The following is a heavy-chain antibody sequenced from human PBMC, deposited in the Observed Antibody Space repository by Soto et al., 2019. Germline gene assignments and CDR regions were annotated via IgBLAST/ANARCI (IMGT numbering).Heavy chain of an antibody. CDR3: AREVHVHTPAFVY. Sequence: QVQLVQSGAEMKKPGSSVKVSCQSSGGTFNTYALNWVRQAPGQGPEWMGDISPMFGAANYAPKLQGRVTITADESTGTSYMHLSSVTSEDTALYFCAREVHVHTPAFVYWGQGTLVTVSS. J-gene: IGHJ4*02. CDR2: ISPMFGAA. D-gene: IGHD3-10*02. V-gene: IGHV1-69*19. CDR1: GGTFNTYA.